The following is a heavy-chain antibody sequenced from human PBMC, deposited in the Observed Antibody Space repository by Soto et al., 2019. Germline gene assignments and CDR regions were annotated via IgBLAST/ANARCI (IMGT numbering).Heavy chain of an antibody. CDR3: AKAPITIFGVVIGSSMYDY. CDR2: ISGSGGST. D-gene: IGHD3-3*01. V-gene: IGHV3-23*01. CDR1: GFTFSSYA. Sequence: PGGSLRLSCAASGFTFSSYAMSWVRQAPGKGPEWVSAISGSGGSTYYTDSVKGRFTISRDNSKNTLYLQMNSLRAEDTAVYYCAKAPITIFGVVIGSSMYDYWGQGTLVTVSS. J-gene: IGHJ4*02.